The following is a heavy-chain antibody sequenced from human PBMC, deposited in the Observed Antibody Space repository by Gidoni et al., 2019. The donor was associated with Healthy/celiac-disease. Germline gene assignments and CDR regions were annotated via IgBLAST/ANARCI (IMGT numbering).Heavy chain of an antibody. Sequence: IGRIYTSGSTNYNPSLKSRVTISVDTSKNQFSLKLSSVTAADTAVYYCARESGSYEVDYWGQGTLVTVSS. CDR3: ARESGSYEVDY. J-gene: IGHJ4*02. CDR2: IYTSGST. V-gene: IGHV4-61*02. D-gene: IGHD1-26*01.